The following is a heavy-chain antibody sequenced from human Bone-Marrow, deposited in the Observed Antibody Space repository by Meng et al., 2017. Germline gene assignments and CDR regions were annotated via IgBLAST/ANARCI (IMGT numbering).Heavy chain of an antibody. CDR1: GGSICSGGYY. D-gene: IGHD6-13*01. J-gene: IGHJ1*01. CDR2: IYYSGST. CDR3: ARGPLSAAGTMGYFQH. V-gene: IGHV4-31*03. Sequence: QVQLQESCPGMVKPSQTLSLTCTVSGGSICSGGYYWSWIRQHPGKGLEWIGYIYYSGSTYYNPSLKSRVTISVDTSKNQFSLKLSSVTAADTAVYYCARGPLSAAGTMGYFQHWGQGTLVTVSS.